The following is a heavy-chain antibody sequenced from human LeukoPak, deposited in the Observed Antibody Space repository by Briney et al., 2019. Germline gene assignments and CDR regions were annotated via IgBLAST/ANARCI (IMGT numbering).Heavy chain of an antibody. CDR3: ASSASVVVAATPDYYGMDV. D-gene: IGHD2-15*01. Sequence: ASVKVSCKASGGTFSSYAISWVRQAPGQGLEWMGRIIPILGIANYAQKFQGRVTITADKSTSTAYMELSSLRSEDTAVYYCASSASVVVAATPDYYGMDVWGQGTTVTVSS. V-gene: IGHV1-69*04. CDR1: GGTFSSYA. CDR2: IIPILGIA. J-gene: IGHJ6*02.